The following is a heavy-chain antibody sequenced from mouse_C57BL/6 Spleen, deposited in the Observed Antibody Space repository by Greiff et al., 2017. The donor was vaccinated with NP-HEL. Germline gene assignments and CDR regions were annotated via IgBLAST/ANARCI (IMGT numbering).Heavy chain of an antibody. Sequence: QVQLQQSGAELVKPGASVKLSCKASGYTFTSYWMHWVKQRPGQGLEWIGYINPSSGYTKYNQKFKDKATLTADKSSSTAYMQLSSLTYEDAAVYYCAVGYYFAMDYWGQGTSVTVSS. CDR3: AVGYYFAMDY. CDR2: INPSSGYT. V-gene: IGHV1-7*01. J-gene: IGHJ4*01. CDR1: GYTFTSYW.